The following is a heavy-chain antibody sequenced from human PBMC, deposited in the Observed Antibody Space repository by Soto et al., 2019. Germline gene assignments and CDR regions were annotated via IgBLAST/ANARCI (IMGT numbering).Heavy chain of an antibody. D-gene: IGHD5-12*01. J-gene: IGHJ4*02. CDR3: ARVSGYYLPDY. CDR2: INAGNGNT. Sequence: QVQLVQSGAEAKKPGASVKVSCTASGYTFTNYATHWVRQAPGQRLEWMGWINAGNGNTKYSQKFQGRVTITRDTSASTAYMELSSLRSEDTAVYYCARVSGYYLPDYWGQGTLVTVSS. V-gene: IGHV1-3*01. CDR1: GYTFTNYA.